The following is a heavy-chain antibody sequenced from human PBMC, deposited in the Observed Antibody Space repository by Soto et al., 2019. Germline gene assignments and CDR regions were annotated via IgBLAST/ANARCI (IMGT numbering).Heavy chain of an antibody. J-gene: IGHJ4*02. Sequence: QVQLVQSGAEVKKPGASVQVSCKASGYTFTGYYMHWVRQAAGQGREWMGWINPNSGGTNYAQKFQGRVTMTRDTSISTDYMELSRLRSDDTAVYYCARDSSYYYDSSGYYGADYWGQGTLVTVSS. D-gene: IGHD3-22*01. CDR2: INPNSGGT. V-gene: IGHV1-2*02. CDR3: ARDSSYYYDSSGYYGADY. CDR1: GYTFTGYY.